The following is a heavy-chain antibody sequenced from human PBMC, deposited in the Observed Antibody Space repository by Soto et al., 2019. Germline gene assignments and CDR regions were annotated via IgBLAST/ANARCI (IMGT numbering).Heavy chain of an antibody. V-gene: IGHV4-59*01. CDR3: AGTRGYCSGGSCPTVVDY. Sequence: SETLSLTCTGSGGSISGYEWSWFRQPPGKGLEWIGYIYYSGSTNYNPSLKSRVTISVDTSKNQFSLKLSSVTAADTAVYYCAGTRGYCSGGSCPTVVDYWGQGTLVTVS. CDR1: GGSISGYE. CDR2: IYYSGST. D-gene: IGHD2-15*01. J-gene: IGHJ4*02.